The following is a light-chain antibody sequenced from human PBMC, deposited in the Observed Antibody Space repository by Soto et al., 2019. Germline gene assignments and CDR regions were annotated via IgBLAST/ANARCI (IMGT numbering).Light chain of an antibody. Sequence: ETLMTQSPVTLSVSPGERVTLSCRASQSVTINLAWYHQKPVQAPRLLIYGASTRATGIPARFTGSGSGTEFTLSISSLQSEDFGIYYCQQYNNWPQTFGQGTKVDIK. V-gene: IGKV3-15*01. CDR2: GAS. CDR1: QSVTIN. J-gene: IGKJ1*01. CDR3: QQYNNWPQT.